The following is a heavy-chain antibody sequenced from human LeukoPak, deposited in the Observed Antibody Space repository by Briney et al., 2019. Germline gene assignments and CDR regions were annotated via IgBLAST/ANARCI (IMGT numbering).Heavy chain of an antibody. CDR3: TRHGDGFRY. CDR1: GYSFTNYW. Sequence: GESLKISCKGSGYSFTNYWIGWVRQMPGKGLEWMGSINPGDSETAYSPSFKGQVTILVDKSTTTAYLQWRSLEVSDTAMYYCTRHGDGFRYWGQGTLVTISS. J-gene: IGHJ4*02. D-gene: IGHD2-21*02. V-gene: IGHV5-51*01. CDR2: INPGDSET.